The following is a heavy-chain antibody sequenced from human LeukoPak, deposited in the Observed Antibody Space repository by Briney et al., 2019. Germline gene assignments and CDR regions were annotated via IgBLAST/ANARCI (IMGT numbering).Heavy chain of an antibody. Sequence: PSDPLSLTCTVSSRSISRYHWSWIRQPPGKGLEWIGYIYCSESTHYHPSLKIQVTISVDTSKTQFSLKLSSVTAADTALYYCARYDPLRPTGGGFDYLGQGTLVTVSS. J-gene: IGHJ4*02. V-gene: IGHV4-59*07. CDR1: SRSISRYH. CDR3: ARYDPLRPTGGGFDY. CDR2: IYCSEST. D-gene: IGHD4-11*01.